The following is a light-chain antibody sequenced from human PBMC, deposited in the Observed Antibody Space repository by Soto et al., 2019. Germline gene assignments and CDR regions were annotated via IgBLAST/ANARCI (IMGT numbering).Light chain of an antibody. CDR2: DGS. J-gene: IGLJ3*02. CDR1: STDIGSHDF. V-gene: IGLV2-14*03. CDR3: SSYASTTSVV. Sequence: QSALTQPASVSGSPGQSITISCTGISTDIGSHDFVSWYQQHPGKAPKLIISDGSVRPSGVSTRFSGSKSGNTASLTLSGLQADDEADYYCSSYASTTSVVFGGGTKLTVL.